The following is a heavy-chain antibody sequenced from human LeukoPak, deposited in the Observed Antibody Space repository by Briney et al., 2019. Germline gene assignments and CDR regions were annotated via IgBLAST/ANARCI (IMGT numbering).Heavy chain of an antibody. V-gene: IGHV4-39*01. Sequence: SETLSLTCTVSGGSISSSNYYWGWIRQPPGKGLEWIGTIYYSGSTYYNPSLKSRVTISVDTSRNQFSLKLSSVTAADTAVYYCARLNGNYYRFDYWGQGILLTVSS. D-gene: IGHD1-26*01. CDR3: ARLNGNYYRFDY. CDR1: GGSISSSNYY. J-gene: IGHJ4*02. CDR2: IYYSGST.